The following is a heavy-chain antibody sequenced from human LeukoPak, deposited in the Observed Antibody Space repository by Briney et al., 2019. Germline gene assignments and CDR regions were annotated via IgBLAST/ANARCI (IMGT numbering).Heavy chain of an antibody. D-gene: IGHD5-24*01. V-gene: IGHV3-15*01. CDR2: IKSKTDGGTT. CDR1: GFIFSNAW. Sequence: GGSLRLSCAVSGFIFSNAWMSWVRQAPGKGLEWVGRIKSKTDGGTTDYAAPVKGRFTISRDDSKNTLYLQMNSLKTEDTAVYYCTTESMATISMRYYYYGMDVWGQGTTVTVSS. CDR3: TTESMATISMRYYYYGMDV. J-gene: IGHJ6*02.